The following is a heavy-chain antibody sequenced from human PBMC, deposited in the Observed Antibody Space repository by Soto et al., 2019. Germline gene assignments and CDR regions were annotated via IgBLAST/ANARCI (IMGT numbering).Heavy chain of an antibody. CDR1: GLTLRSYA. J-gene: IGHJ5*02. CDR3: AEGGLFTGGFDP. V-gene: IGHV3-23*01. CDR2: ISGRSGVP. Sequence: EAQLLQSGGDLVQPGGSLRLSCAGSGLTLRSYAMTWIRQTPEKGLEWVSTISGRSGVPSYADSVNGRFTVSRDNSKNTLYLQMNSLRPDDTAIYYCAEGGLFTGGFDPWGQGTLVTVAS. D-gene: IGHD3-16*01.